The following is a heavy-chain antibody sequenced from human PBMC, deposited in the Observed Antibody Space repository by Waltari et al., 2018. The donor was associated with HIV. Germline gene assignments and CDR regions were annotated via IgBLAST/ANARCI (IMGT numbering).Heavy chain of an antibody. CDR3: ARVRSIMGRFLGFDY. Sequence: EVQLVETGGGLIQPGGSLRLSCAASGLSVRSNYLNWGGQASGKGLEGVSVIIRSGDAYYADFVKGRFTISRDNSKNTLYLQMNSLRAEDTAVYYCARVRSIMGRFLGFDYWGQGTLVTVSS. D-gene: IGHD3-3*02. CDR2: IIRSGDA. V-gene: IGHV3-53*02. J-gene: IGHJ4*02. CDR1: GLSVRSNY.